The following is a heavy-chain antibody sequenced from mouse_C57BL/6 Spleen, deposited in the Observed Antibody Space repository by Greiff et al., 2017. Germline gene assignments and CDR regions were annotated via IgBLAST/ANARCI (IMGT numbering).Heavy chain of an antibody. CDR2: ISYDGSN. CDR1: GYSITSGYY. V-gene: IGHV3-6*01. J-gene: IGHJ1*03. D-gene: IGHD1-1*02. Sequence: EVKLMESGPGLVKPSQSLSLTCSVTGYSITSGYYWNWIRQFPGNKLEWMGYISYDGSNNYNPSLKNRISITRDTSKNQFFLKLNSVTTEDTATYYCARDRVATGYFDVWGTGTTVTVSS. CDR3: ARDRVATGYFDV.